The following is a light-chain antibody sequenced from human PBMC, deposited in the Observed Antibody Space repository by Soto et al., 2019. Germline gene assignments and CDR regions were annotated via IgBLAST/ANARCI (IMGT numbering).Light chain of an antibody. Sequence: QSVLTQPPSVSAAPGQKVTISCSGSSSNIGNNYVSWYQQLPGTAPKLLIYDNNKRPSGIPDRFSGSKSGTSATLGITGLQTGDEADYYCGTWDSSSSGVVFGGGTKVTVL. CDR1: SSNIGNNY. V-gene: IGLV1-51*01. CDR2: DNN. J-gene: IGLJ2*01. CDR3: GTWDSSSSGVV.